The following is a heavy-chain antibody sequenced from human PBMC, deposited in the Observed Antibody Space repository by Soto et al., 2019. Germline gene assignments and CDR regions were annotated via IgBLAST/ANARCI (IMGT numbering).Heavy chain of an antibody. D-gene: IGHD2-15*01. CDR1: GFTFSNYA. Sequence: EVQLLESGGGLVQPGGSLRLSCAASGFTFSNYAMSWVRQAPGKGLEWVSAITGSSGNTYYADSVKGRFTSSRDNSKNTLYLQMNSLRAEDMAVYYCAKGGYCSGGTCYFDWYLDLWGRGTLVTVSS. V-gene: IGHV3-23*01. J-gene: IGHJ2*01. CDR2: ITGSSGNT. CDR3: AKGGYCSGGTCYFDWYLDL.